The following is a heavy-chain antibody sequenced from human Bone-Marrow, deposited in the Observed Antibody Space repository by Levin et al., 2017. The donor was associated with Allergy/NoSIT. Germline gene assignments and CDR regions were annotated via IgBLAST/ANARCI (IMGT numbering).Heavy chain of an antibody. J-gene: IGHJ3*01. Sequence: PGGSLRLSCAASGFTFSGDDMHWVRQAPGKGLEWVSLRSFDGTNKYYADSVKGRFTISMDDSKNTLYLQMNNLIVEDTGVYYCAKFSRQSDGAFDVWGPGTMVTVSA. CDR1: GFTFSGDD. CDR3: AKFSRQSDGAFDV. CDR2: RSFDGTNK. D-gene: IGHD6-13*01. V-gene: IGHV3-30*18.